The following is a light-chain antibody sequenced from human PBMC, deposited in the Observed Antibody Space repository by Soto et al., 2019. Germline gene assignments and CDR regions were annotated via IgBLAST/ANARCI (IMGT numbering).Light chain of an antibody. CDR1: QSLSSY. V-gene: IGKV3-11*01. Sequence: EIVLTQSPATLSLSPGARATLSCRASQSLSSYLAWYQQKPGQAPRLLIYDASNRATGIPARFSGSGSGTVFTLTISRLEPEDFAVYYCQQYSNWRITFGQGTRLEIK. J-gene: IGKJ5*01. CDR3: QQYSNWRIT. CDR2: DAS.